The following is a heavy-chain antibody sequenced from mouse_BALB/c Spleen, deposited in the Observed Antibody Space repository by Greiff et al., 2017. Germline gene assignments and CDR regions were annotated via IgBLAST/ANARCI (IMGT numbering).Heavy chain of an antibody. J-gene: IGHJ2*01. D-gene: IGHD1-1*01. Sequence: EVKLVESGGGLVKPGGSLKLSCAASGFTFSSYAMSWVRQTPEKRLEWVASISNGGGSTYYPDTVKGRFTISRDNAKNTLYLQMSSLKSEDTAMYYCARTVTTGVDYWGQGTTLTVSS. CDR3: ARTVTTGVDY. CDR2: ISNGGGST. CDR1: GFTFSSYA. V-gene: IGHV5-12-2*01.